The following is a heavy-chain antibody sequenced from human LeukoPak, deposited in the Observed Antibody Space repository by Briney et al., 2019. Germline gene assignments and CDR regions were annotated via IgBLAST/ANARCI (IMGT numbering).Heavy chain of an antibody. CDR3: ARDYDSSGYYPYFDY. Sequence: GGSLRLSCAASGFTFDDYGMSWVRQAPGKGLEWVSGINWNGGSTGYADSVKGRFTISRDNAKNTLYLQMNSLRAEDTAVYYCARDYDSSGYYPYFDYWGQGTLVTVSS. D-gene: IGHD3-22*01. CDR1: GFTFDDYG. CDR2: INWNGGST. V-gene: IGHV3-20*04. J-gene: IGHJ4*02.